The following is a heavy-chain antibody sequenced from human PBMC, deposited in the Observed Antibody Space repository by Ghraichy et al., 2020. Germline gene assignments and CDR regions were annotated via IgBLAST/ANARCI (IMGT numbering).Heavy chain of an antibody. CDR2: INPNSGGT. Sequence: ASVKVSCKASGYTFTGYYMHWVRQAPGQGLEWMGRINPNSGGTNYAQKFQGRVTMTRDTSISTAYMELSRLRSDDTAVYYCARESSYDFWSGYYYYWGQGTLVTVSS. V-gene: IGHV1-2*06. D-gene: IGHD3-3*01. J-gene: IGHJ4*02. CDR3: ARESSYDFWSGYYYY. CDR1: GYTFTGYY.